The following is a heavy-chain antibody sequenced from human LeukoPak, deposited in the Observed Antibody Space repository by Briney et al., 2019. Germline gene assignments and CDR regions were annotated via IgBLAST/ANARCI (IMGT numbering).Heavy chain of an antibody. J-gene: IGHJ4*02. V-gene: IGHV4-59*08. CDR3: AGWGVGGYDHFYD. D-gene: IGHD5-12*01. CDR2: IFYSGST. CDR1: GGSISSYY. Sequence: SETLSLTCTVSGGSISSYYWSWIRQPPGKGLEWIGYIFYSGSTNYNPSLKSRVTISLDTSKNQFSLKLTSVTAADTAVYYCAGWGVGGYDHFYDWGQGTLVTVSS.